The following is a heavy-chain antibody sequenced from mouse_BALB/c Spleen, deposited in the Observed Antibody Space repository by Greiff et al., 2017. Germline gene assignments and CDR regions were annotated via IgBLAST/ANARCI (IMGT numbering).Heavy chain of an antibody. CDR1: GYSITSDYA. CDR2: ISYSGST. Sequence: EVQLKESGPGLVKPSQSLSLTCTVTGYSITSDYAWNWIRQFPGNKLEWMGYISYSGSTSYNPSLKSRISITRDTSKNQFFLQLNSVTTEDTATYYCAREGGFTTVVARGYFDYWGQGTTLTVSS. CDR3: AREGGFTTVVARGYFDY. V-gene: IGHV3-2*02. J-gene: IGHJ2*01. D-gene: IGHD1-1*01.